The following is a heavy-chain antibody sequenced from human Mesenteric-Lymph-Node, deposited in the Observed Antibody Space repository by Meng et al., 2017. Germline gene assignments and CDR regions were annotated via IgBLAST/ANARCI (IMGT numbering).Heavy chain of an antibody. CDR3: ARDPVGCSGGSCYWYYYYGMDV. Sequence: GESLKISCAASGFTFSSYSMNWVRQAPGKGLEWVSSISSSSSYIYYADSVKGRFTISRDNAKNSLYLQMNSLRAEDTAVYYCARDPVGCSGGSCYWYYYYGMDVWGQGTTVTVSS. D-gene: IGHD2-15*01. J-gene: IGHJ6*02. CDR2: ISSSSSYI. V-gene: IGHV3-21*04. CDR1: GFTFSSYS.